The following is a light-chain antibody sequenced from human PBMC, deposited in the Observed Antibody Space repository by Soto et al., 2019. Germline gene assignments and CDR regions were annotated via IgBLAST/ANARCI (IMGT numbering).Light chain of an antibody. CDR3: QQYNNWPRGT. CDR2: AAS. Sequence: DIQMTQSPSSLSASVGDRVTITCLSSQGISNYLAWYQQKPGKVPKVLIYAASTLQSGVPSRFSGSGSGTEFTLTISSLQSEDFAVYYCQQYNNWPRGTFGQGTRLEIK. CDR1: QGISNY. V-gene: IGKV1-27*01. J-gene: IGKJ5*01.